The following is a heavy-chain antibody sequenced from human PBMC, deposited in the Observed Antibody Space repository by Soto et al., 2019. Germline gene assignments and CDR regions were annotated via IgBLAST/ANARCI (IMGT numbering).Heavy chain of an antibody. Sequence: VGSLRLSCAASGFTFSSYAMHWVRQAPGKGLEWVAVISYDGSNKYYADSVKGRFTISRDNSKNTLYLQMNSLRAEDTAVYYCARDYPYGGKGYYFDYWGQGTLVTVSS. CDR1: GFTFSSYA. D-gene: IGHD4-17*01. J-gene: IGHJ4*02. CDR3: ARDYPYGGKGYYFDY. CDR2: ISYDGSNK. V-gene: IGHV3-30-3*01.